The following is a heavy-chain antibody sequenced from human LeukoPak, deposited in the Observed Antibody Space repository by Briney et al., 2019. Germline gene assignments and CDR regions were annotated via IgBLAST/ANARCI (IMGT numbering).Heavy chain of an antibody. D-gene: IGHD3-3*01. V-gene: IGHV4-34*01. J-gene: IGHJ4*02. CDR2: INHRGST. CDR3: ASCLHYDFWSGFGY. CDR1: GGSFSGYY. Sequence: PSETLSLTCAVYGGSFSGYYWSWIRQPPGKGLEWIGEINHRGSTNYNPSLKSRVTISVDTSKNQFSLKLSSVTAADTAVYYCASCLHYDFWSGFGYWGQGTLVTVSS.